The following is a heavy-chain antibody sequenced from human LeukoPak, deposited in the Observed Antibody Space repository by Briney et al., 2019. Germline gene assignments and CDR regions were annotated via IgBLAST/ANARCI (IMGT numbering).Heavy chain of an antibody. CDR1: GASISSAGYY. Sequence: KPSETLSLTCTVSGASISSAGYYWTWIRQHPGKGLEWIGYIYYSGSTSYNPSLQSRVTISGDTSKNQFSLKLTSVTAADTAVYYCALVYCDSTRCYIGTLDIWGQGTMVTVSS. CDR2: IYYSGST. CDR3: ALVYCDSTRCYIGTLDI. J-gene: IGHJ3*02. V-gene: IGHV4-31*03. D-gene: IGHD2-2*02.